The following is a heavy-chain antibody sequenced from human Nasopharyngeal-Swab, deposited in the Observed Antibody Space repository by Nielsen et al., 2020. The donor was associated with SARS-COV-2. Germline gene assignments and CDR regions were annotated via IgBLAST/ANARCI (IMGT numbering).Heavy chain of an antibody. V-gene: IGHV4-31*03. CDR2: IYYSGST. D-gene: IGHD3-22*01. Sequence: SETLSLTCTVSGGSISSGGYYWSWIRQHPGKGLEWIGYIYYSGSTYYNPSLKSRVTISVDTSKNQFSLKLSSVTAADTAVYYCARVLDSSGYLSWFDPWGQGTLVTVSS. CDR1: GGSISSGGYY. J-gene: IGHJ5*02. CDR3: ARVLDSSGYLSWFDP.